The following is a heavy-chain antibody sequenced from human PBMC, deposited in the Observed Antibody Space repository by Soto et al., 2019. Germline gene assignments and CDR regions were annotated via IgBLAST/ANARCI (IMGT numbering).Heavy chain of an antibody. CDR1: GGSFSNYI. V-gene: IGHV1-69*01. Sequence: QVHLVQSGAEVKKPGSSVKVSCKASGGSFSNYIFAWVRQAPGQGLEWMGGTIPMFATAQYAQKLQGRVTITADESTSTVYMDLTSLTSDDTAVYYCARGLFGKQWLVGFDTWGQGTLGTVSS. CDR3: ARGLFGKQWLVGFDT. J-gene: IGHJ4*02. D-gene: IGHD6-19*01. CDR2: TIPMFATA.